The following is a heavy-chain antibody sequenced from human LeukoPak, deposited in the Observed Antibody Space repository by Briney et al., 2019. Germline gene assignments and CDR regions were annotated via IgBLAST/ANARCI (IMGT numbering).Heavy chain of an antibody. CDR3: ARGALWSGYLFDY. D-gene: IGHD3-3*01. J-gene: IGHJ4*02. CDR2: MNPNSGNT. CDR1: GYTFTSYD. Sequence: GASVKVSCKASGYTFTSYDINWVRQATGQGREWVGWMNPNSGNTGYAQKFQGRVTITRNTSISTAYMELSSLRSEDTAVYYCARGALWSGYLFDYWGQGTLVTVSS. V-gene: IGHV1-8*03.